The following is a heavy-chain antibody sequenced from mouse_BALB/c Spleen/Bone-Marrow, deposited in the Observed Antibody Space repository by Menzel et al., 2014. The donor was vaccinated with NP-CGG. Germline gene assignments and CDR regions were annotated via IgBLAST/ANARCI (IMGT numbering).Heavy chain of an antibody. CDR1: GYTFTSYW. CDR3: ASGPWYFDV. J-gene: IGHJ1*01. D-gene: IGHD3-1*01. V-gene: IGHV1S81*02. Sequence: QVQLKQSGVELVRPGVSVKLSCKASGYTFTSYWMHWIKQRPEQGLERIGEINPTNGSTNYNEEFKTKATLTVDKSSSTAYMQLSSLTSEDSAVYYCASGPWYFDVWGAGTTVTVSS. CDR2: INPTNGST.